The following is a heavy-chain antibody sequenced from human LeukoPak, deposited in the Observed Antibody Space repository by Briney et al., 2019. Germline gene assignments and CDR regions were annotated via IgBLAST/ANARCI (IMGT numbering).Heavy chain of an antibody. CDR3: AGASGGERY. V-gene: IGHV3-7*04. CDR2: IKQEGSEK. D-gene: IGHD3-10*01. J-gene: IGHJ4*02. Sequence: GGSLRLSCAASGFTFSSYWMSWVRQAPGKGLEWVANIKQEGSEKFYVDSVKGRFTISRDNAKNSLYLQMNSLRADDTAVYYCAGASGGERYWGQGTLVTVSS. CDR1: GFTFSSYW.